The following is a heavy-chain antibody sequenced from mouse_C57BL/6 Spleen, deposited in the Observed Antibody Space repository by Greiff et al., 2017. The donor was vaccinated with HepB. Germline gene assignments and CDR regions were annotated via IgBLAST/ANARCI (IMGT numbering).Heavy chain of an antibody. D-gene: IGHD1-1*01. J-gene: IGHJ2*01. V-gene: IGHV1-82*01. CDR1: GYAFSSSW. CDR2: IYPGDGDT. Sequence: QVQLQQSGPELVKPGASVKISCKASGYAFSSSWMNWVKQRPGKGLEWIGRIYPGDGDTNYNGKLKGQATLTADKSSSTAYMQLSSLTSEDSAVDFCARGTTVMDYWGQGTTLTVSS. CDR3: ARGTTVMDY.